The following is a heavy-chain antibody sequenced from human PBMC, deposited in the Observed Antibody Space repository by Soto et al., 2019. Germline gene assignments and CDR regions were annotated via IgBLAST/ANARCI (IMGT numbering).Heavy chain of an antibody. V-gene: IGHV4-59*13. CDR1: GASISDYY. CDR2: IYTSGNT. Sequence: QVQLQESGPGLVKPSETLSLTCNVSGASISDYYWSWIRQPPGKGLECIGYIYTSGNTNYTPSLKRRATTSVDTSKNQFSLKLRSVTAADTAVYYCASHVWSGYSDYWGQGTLVTVSS. CDR3: ASHVWSGYSDY. D-gene: IGHD3-3*02. J-gene: IGHJ4*02.